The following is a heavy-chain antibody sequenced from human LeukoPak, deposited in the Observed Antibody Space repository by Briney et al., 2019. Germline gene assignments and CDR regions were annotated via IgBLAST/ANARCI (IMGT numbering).Heavy chain of an antibody. CDR2: ISSSGSII. CDR1: GFSLSDYY. V-gene: IGHV3-11*01. Sequence: GGSLRLSCAASGFSLSDYYMSWSRQAPGKGLEWISYISSSGSIIYYADSAKGRFTISRDNAENALYLQMNSLRAEHTAIYYCARAPSGWSYDYWGQGTLVTVSS. D-gene: IGHD6-19*01. CDR3: ARAPSGWSYDY. J-gene: IGHJ4*02.